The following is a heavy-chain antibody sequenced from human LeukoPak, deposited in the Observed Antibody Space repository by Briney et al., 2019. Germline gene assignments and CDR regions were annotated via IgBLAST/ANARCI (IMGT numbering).Heavy chain of an antibody. V-gene: IGHV4-59*01. CDR3: ARAIVGATRGYDY. Sequence: SETLSLTCTGSGGSISGYYWGWIRQPPGKGLEWIGYIYYSGSTNYNPSLKSRVTISVDTSKNQFSLKLSSVTAADTAVYYCARAIVGATRGYDYWGQGTLVTVSS. CDR1: GGSISGYY. D-gene: IGHD1-26*01. J-gene: IGHJ4*02. CDR2: IYYSGST.